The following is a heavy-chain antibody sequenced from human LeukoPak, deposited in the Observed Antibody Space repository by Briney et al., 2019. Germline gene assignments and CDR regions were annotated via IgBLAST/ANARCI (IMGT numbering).Heavy chain of an antibody. J-gene: IGHJ5*02. CDR1: GFTFSSYG. Sequence: GGSLRLSCAASGFTFSSYGMHWVRQAPGKGLEWVAFIRYDGSNKYYADSVKGRFTISRDNSKNTLYLQMNSLRAEDTAVYYCAKAARYCSGGNCYSFDPWGQGALVTVSS. V-gene: IGHV3-30*02. D-gene: IGHD2-15*01. CDR2: IRYDGSNK. CDR3: AKAARYCSGGNCYSFDP.